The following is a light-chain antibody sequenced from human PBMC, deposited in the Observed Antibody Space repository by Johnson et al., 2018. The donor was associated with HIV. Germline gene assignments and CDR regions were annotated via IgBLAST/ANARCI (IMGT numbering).Light chain of an antibody. J-gene: IGLJ1*01. Sequence: QSVLTQPPSVSAAPGQKVTISCSGSSSNIGNNYVSWYQQLPGTAPKLLIFDTNKRFSGIPDRFSGSKSGTSATLGITGLQTWDEADYYCGTWDSSLTAGVFGTGTKVTV. CDR1: SSNIGNNY. CDR3: GTWDSSLTAGV. V-gene: IGLV1-51*01. CDR2: DTN.